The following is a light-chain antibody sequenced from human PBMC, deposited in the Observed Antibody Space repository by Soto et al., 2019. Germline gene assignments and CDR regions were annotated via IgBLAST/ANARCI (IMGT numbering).Light chain of an antibody. V-gene: IGKV3-15*01. CDR2: GAS. CDR1: QSVSSN. J-gene: IGKJ1*01. Sequence: EIVMTQSPASLSVPPGERATLSCRASQSVSSNFAWYLQKPGQAPRLLIYGASTRATAVPARFSGSGSGTEFTLTISSLQSEDFAVYHCQQYNNWPRTFGQGTKVDIK. CDR3: QQYNNWPRT.